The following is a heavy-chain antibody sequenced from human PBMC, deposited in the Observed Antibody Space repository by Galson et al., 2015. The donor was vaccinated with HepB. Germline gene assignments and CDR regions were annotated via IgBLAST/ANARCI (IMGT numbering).Heavy chain of an antibody. CDR1: GFTFSSYS. CDR2: ISFNGRDK. Sequence: SLRLSCAASGFTFSSYSMNWVRKAPGKGLEWLAAISFNGRDKNYANSVKGRFSISRNNSKNTLFLQMGSLRTEDTGLYYCARDYCVAGSCQNDHWGQGTLVTISS. CDR3: ARDYCVAGSCQNDH. D-gene: IGHD2-15*01. V-gene: IGHV3-30*03. J-gene: IGHJ5*02.